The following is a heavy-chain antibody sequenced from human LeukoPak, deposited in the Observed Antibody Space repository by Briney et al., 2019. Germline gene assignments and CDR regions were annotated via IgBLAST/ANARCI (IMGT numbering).Heavy chain of an antibody. Sequence: ASVKVSCKASGYTFTSYGISWVRQAPGQGLEWMGWISAYNGNTNYAQKLQGRVTMTTDTSTSTAYMELRSLRSDDTAVYYCARGQSGGPLDYYYYMDVWGKGTTVTVSS. V-gene: IGHV1-18*01. CDR3: ARGQSGGPLDYYYYMDV. J-gene: IGHJ6*03. D-gene: IGHD2-15*01. CDR1: GYTFTSYG. CDR2: ISAYNGNT.